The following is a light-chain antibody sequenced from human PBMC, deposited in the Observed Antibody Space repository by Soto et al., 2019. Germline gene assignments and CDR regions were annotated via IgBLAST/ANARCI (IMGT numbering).Light chain of an antibody. CDR2: GAS. Sequence: EIVMTQSPATLSVSPGERATLSCRASQSINNNLAWYQQKRGQGPRLLIYGASSRATGTPARFSGSGSGTGFTLTISSLQSEDFAIYYCQQYNDWPLTFGVGTNVEIK. CDR1: QSINNN. J-gene: IGKJ4*01. CDR3: QQYNDWPLT. V-gene: IGKV3-15*01.